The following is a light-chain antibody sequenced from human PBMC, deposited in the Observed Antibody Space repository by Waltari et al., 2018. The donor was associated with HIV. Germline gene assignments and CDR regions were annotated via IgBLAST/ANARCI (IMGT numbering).Light chain of an antibody. V-gene: IGKV3-15*01. CDR1: QSVSSN. CDR3: QQYNNWPPEIT. J-gene: IGKJ3*01. CDR2: GAS. Sequence: EIVMTQSPATPSVSPGERATLSCRASQSVSSNLAWYQQKPGQAPRLLVFGASTRATGIPARFSGSGSGTEFTLTISSLQSEDFAVYYCQQYNNWPPEITFGPGTKVDIK.